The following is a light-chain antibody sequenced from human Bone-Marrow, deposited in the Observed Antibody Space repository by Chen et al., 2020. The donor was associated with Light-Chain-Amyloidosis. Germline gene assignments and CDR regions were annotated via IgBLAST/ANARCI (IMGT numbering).Light chain of an antibody. CDR2: EVT. V-gene: IGLV2-14*01. Sequence: SARTHPPSVSGHPGQSITIACPGTSSDVGGDNHGSWYQQHPAKAPKLMIVEVTNRPTWVPDRVSRSKSDNTASLTSSGLQTEDEADYFCSSYTITNTLVFGSGTRVTVL. J-gene: IGLJ6*01. CDR3: SSYTITNTLV. CDR1: SSDVGGDNH.